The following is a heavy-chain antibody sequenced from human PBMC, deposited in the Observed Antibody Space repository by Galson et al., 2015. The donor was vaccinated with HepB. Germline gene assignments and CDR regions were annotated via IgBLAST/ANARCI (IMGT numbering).Heavy chain of an antibody. Sequence: SVKVSCKASGYTFTSYAMHWVRQAPGQRLEWMGWINAGNGNTKYSQKFQGRVTITRDTSASTAYMELSSLRSEDTAVYYCARSIVLVVYAILSYNWFDPWGQGTLVTVSS. CDR3: ARSIVLVVYAILSYNWFDP. CDR2: INAGNGNT. V-gene: IGHV1-3*01. D-gene: IGHD2-8*02. J-gene: IGHJ5*02. CDR1: GYTFTSYA.